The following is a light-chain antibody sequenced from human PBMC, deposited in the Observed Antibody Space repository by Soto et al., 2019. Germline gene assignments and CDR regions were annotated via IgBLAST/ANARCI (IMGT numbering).Light chain of an antibody. CDR3: QEYGTSSPWT. CDR2: QAS. J-gene: IGKJ1*01. Sequence: DVQMTQSPSTLSAFLGDRVTITCRASQSISGWLAWYQQKPGKAPKLLIYQASTLQSGVPSRFRRCGSGTEFTLTISSLQSDDFATYYCQEYGTSSPWTFGQGTKVEIK. CDR1: QSISGW. V-gene: IGKV1-5*03.